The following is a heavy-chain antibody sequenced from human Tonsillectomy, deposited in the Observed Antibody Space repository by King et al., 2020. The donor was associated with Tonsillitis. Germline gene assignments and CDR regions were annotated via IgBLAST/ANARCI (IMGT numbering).Heavy chain of an antibody. D-gene: IGHD3-16*01. V-gene: IGHV3-48*01. CDR3: ARGATGGRGAFDI. Sequence: VQLVESGGGLVQSGGSLRLSCAASGFSFSTYSMNWVRQAPGKGLEWLSYISSGSTSIYYADSVKGRLTISRDNANNSLYLQMNSLRAEDTAEYYCARGATGGRGAFDIWGQGTMVTVSS. CDR1: GFSFSTYS. CDR2: ISSGSTSI. J-gene: IGHJ3*02.